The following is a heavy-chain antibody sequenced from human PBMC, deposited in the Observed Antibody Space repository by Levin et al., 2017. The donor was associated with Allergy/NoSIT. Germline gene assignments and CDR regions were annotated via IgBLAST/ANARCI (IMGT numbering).Heavy chain of an antibody. CDR3: ICPDGYDYIWGSYRYTRGHDAFDI. J-gene: IGHJ3*02. Sequence: GGSLRLSCAASGFTFSNAWMSWVRQAPGKGLEWVGRIKSKTDGGTTDYAAPVKGRFTISRDDSKNTLYLQMNSLKTEDTAVYYCICPDGYDYIWGSYRYTRGHDAFDIWGQGTMVTVSS. V-gene: IGHV3-15*01. CDR1: GFTFSNAW. CDR2: IKSKTDGGTT. D-gene: IGHD3-16*02.